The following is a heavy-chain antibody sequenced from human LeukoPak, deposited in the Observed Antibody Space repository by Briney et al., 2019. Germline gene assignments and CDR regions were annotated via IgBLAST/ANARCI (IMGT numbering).Heavy chain of an antibody. CDR3: ARYYYDSSGLDY. V-gene: IGHV4-59*12. CDR2: IYYSGST. CDR1: GGSISSYY. Sequence: SETLSLTCTVSGGSISSYYWSWIRQPPGKGLEWIGYIYYSGSTNYNPSLKSRVTISVDTSKNQFSLKLSSVTAADTAVYYCARYYYDSSGLDYWGQGTLVTVPS. J-gene: IGHJ4*02. D-gene: IGHD3-22*01.